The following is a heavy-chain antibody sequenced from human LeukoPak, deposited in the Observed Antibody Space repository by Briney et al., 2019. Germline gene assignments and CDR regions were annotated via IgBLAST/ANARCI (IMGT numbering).Heavy chain of an antibody. V-gene: IGHV3-48*01. D-gene: IGHD3-10*01. CDR3: ARVWSYYNSDY. CDR2: ISSSSNAV. Sequence: GGSLRLSCAASGFTFSSYSMNWVRQAPGKGLEWVSYISSSSNAVYYADSVKGRFTISRHNAENSLYLQMNSLRAEDTAVYYCARVWSYYNSDYWGQGTLVTVSS. CDR1: GFTFSSYS. J-gene: IGHJ4*02.